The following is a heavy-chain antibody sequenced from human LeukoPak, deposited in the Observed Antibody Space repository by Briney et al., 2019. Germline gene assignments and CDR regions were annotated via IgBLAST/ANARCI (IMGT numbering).Heavy chain of an antibody. CDR3: AEGYTVLDAFDI. Sequence: GASVKVSCKAPGGTFSSYAISWVRQAPGQGLEWMGGIIPIFGTANYAQKFQGRVTITRNTSISTAYMELSSLRSEDTAVYYCAEGYTVLDAFDIWGQGTMVTVSS. CDR1: GGTFSSYA. V-gene: IGHV1-69*05. CDR2: IIPIFGTA. J-gene: IGHJ3*02. D-gene: IGHD3-16*02.